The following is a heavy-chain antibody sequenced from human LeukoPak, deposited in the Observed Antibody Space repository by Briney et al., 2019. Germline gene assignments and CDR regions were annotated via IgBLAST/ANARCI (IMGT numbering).Heavy chain of an antibody. Sequence: ASVKVSCKASGYSFTSYDINWVRQATGQGLEWMGRMNTNSGTTEYAQKFQGRVTMTRDTSTNTAYMELSSLRSEDTAVYYCASGYGYLTGISSNDYWGQGTLVTASS. CDR2: MNTNSGTT. CDR3: ASGYGYLTGISSNDY. D-gene: IGHD5-18*01. V-gene: IGHV1-8*01. CDR1: GYSFTSYD. J-gene: IGHJ4*02.